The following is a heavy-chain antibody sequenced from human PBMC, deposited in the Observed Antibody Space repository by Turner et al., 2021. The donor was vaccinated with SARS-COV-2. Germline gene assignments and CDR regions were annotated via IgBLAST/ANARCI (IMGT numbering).Heavy chain of an antibody. CDR2: ISYDGSNQ. V-gene: IGHV3-30-3*01. J-gene: IGHJ4*02. CDR1: GFTFSDFA. Sequence: QVQLVASGGGVVQPGRSLSLSCAASGFTFSDFAMHWVRQAPGKGLEWVALISYDGSNQYYADSVKGRFTISRDDSKNTLYLQMNSLSAEDTAVYHCARERRGYYAEYWGQGSLVTVSS. D-gene: IGHD3-3*01. CDR3: ARERRGYYAEY.